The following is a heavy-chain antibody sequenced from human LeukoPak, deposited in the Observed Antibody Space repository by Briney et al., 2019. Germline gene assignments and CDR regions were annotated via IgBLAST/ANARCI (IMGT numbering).Heavy chain of an antibody. V-gene: IGHV1-69*04. D-gene: IGHD2-15*01. CDR1: GGTFSSYA. CDR3: ARVQYYSGGSRPHEGMDV. CDR2: IIPILGIA. Sequence: ASVKVSCKASGGTFSSYAISWVRQAPGQGLEWVGRIIPILGIANYAQKFQGRVTITADKSTSTAYTELSSLRSEDTAVSYCARVQYYSGGSRPHEGMDVWGQGTTVTVSS. J-gene: IGHJ6*02.